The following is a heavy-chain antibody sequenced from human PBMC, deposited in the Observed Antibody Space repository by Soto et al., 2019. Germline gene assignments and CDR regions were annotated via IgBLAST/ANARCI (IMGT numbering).Heavy chain of an antibody. Sequence: QITLKESGPTLVKPTQTLTLTCTFSGFSLSTSEVAVGWIRQPPGKALEWLALIYWDDDKRYSPSLKSRLTITKDTSKNQVVLTMTNMDPVDTATYYCAHSRLVGYVFDNWGQGTLVAVSS. CDR3: AHSRLVGYVFDN. J-gene: IGHJ4*02. CDR1: GFSLSTSEVA. CDR2: IYWDDDK. D-gene: IGHD3-9*01. V-gene: IGHV2-5*02.